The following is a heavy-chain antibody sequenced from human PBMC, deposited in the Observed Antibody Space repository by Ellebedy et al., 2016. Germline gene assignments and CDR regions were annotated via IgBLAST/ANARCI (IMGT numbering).Heavy chain of an antibody. CDR2: ISGDGDTT. CDR1: GFTFRNFF. D-gene: IGHD4-17*01. Sequence: GGSLRLSXVASGFTFRNFFMSWVRQAPGGGLEWFSTISGDGDTTFSADSVKGRFTISRDNSRYTLYLQMDSPRAADTAVYYCYYGHYSGFWGQGTLVTVSS. CDR3: YYGHYSGF. J-gene: IGHJ4*02. V-gene: IGHV3-23*01.